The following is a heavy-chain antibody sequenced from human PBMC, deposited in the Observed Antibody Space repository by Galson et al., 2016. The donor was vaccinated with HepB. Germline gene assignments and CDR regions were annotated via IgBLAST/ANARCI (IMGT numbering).Heavy chain of an antibody. CDR3: ARNDGSGWRFFDY. CDR1: GDSVSSNSAT. CDR2: TYYRSKWYN. Sequence: CAISGDSVSSNSATWNWIRQSPSRGLEWLGRTYYRSKWYNDYALSVKSRITINPDTSKNQFSLELNSVTPEDTAVYYCARNDGSGWRFFDYWGQGTLVTVSS. J-gene: IGHJ4*02. V-gene: IGHV6-1*01. D-gene: IGHD6-19*01.